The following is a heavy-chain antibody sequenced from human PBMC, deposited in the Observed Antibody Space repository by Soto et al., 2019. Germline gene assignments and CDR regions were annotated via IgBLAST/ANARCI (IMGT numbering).Heavy chain of an antibody. Sequence: RASVKVSCKASGGTFSGYAISWVRQAPGQGLEWMGGIIPIFGTANYAQKFQGRVTITADESTSTAYMELSSLRSEDTAVYYCARGTSWVAEYYFDYWGQGTLVTVSS. V-gene: IGHV1-69*13. CDR2: IIPIFGTA. CDR3: ARGTSWVAEYYFDY. J-gene: IGHJ4*02. D-gene: IGHD1-26*01. CDR1: GGTFSGYA.